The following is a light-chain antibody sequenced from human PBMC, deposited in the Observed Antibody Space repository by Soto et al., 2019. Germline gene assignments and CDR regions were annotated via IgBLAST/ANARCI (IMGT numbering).Light chain of an antibody. CDR3: AAWDDSLDVLV. Sequence: QSVLTQPPSASGTPGQRVTVSWSGSSSNIGSNTVNWYQQLPGTAPKLLIYNNNQWPSGVPDRFSGSKSGTSASLAISGLQSEDEADYFCAAWDDSLDVLVFGGGTKLTVL. CDR2: NNN. CDR1: SSNIGSNT. V-gene: IGLV1-44*01. J-gene: IGLJ2*01.